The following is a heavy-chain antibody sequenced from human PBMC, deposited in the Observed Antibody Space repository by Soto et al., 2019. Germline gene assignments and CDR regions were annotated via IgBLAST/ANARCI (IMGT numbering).Heavy chain of an antibody. J-gene: IGHJ4*02. CDR1: GFTFSHAW. V-gene: IGHV3-15*01. CDR2: IKGEADGGTT. CDR3: VRSKGGYSYGTPFDY. Sequence: SLRLSCAASGFTFSHAWMSWVRQAPGKGLEWVGRIKGEADGGTTDYAAPVKGRITISRDHSKDTLYLQMNSLKTEDTALYYCVRSKGGYSYGTPFDYWGQGTLVTVSS. D-gene: IGHD5-18*01.